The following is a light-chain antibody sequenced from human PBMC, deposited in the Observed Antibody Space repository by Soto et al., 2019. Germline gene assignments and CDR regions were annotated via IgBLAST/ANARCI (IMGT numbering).Light chain of an antibody. J-gene: IGKJ4*01. CDR1: QSVSSN. V-gene: IGKV3-15*01. CDR2: GAS. CDR3: QQRSNWPRLT. Sequence: EIVMTQSPATLSASPGERATPSCRASQSVSSNLAWYQQKPGQAPRLLIYGASTRATGIPARFSGSGSGTEFTLTISSLQSEDFAVYYCQQRSNWPRLTFGGGTKVYIK.